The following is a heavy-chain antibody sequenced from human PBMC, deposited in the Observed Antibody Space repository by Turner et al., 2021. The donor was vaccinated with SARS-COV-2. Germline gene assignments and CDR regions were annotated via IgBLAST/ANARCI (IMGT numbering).Heavy chain of an antibody. CDR1: GFTFSNSA. J-gene: IGHJ4*02. D-gene: IGHD3-10*01. CDR3: ARGSYGSGSYNFDY. Sequence: EVQLLESGGGLVPPGGSLRLSCAASGFTFSNSAMSWVRQAPGKGLEWVSTISSSGGTTYYADSVKGRFTISRDNSKNTLYLQMNSLRAGDTALYYCARGSYGSGSYNFDYWGQGTLVTVSS. V-gene: IGHV3-23*01. CDR2: ISSSGGTT.